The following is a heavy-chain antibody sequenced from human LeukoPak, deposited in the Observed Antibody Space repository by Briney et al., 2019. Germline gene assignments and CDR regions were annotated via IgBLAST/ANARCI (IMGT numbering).Heavy chain of an antibody. D-gene: IGHD3-10*02. Sequence: GGSLRLSCAASGFTFTTSWMNWVRQAPGKGLQWVAGINPDGSEKYSVDSVKGRFTISRDNAKNSLYLQMNSLRAEDTAVYYCARGTMFPYYFDYWGQGTLVTVSS. CDR2: INPDGSEK. J-gene: IGHJ4*02. V-gene: IGHV3-7*01. CDR3: ARGTMFPYYFDY. CDR1: GFTFTTSW.